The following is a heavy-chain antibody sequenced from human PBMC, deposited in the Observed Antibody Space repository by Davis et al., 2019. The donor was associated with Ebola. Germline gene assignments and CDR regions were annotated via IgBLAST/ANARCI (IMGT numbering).Heavy chain of an antibody. Sequence: GGSLRLSCEGSGFSFSSYAMRWVRQAPGKGLEWVSGISGSGTSTYYADSVKGRFTIFRDNSKNTLYLQMNSLRVEDTAVYYCASSLGSSTNKYFPYWGQGTLVTVSS. CDR3: ASSLGSSTNKYFPY. V-gene: IGHV3-23*01. CDR2: ISGSGTST. D-gene: IGHD6-6*01. CDR1: GFSFSSYA. J-gene: IGHJ4*02.